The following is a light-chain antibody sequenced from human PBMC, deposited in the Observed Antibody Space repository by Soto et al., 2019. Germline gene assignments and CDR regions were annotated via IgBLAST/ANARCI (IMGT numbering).Light chain of an antibody. J-gene: IGKJ3*01. CDR2: GAS. CDR3: QQLFMYPPT. V-gene: IGKV1-9*01. CDR1: QGIINY. Sequence: IQLTQSPSSLSASMGDRVTITCRASQGIINYLAWYQQNPGKAPKLLIYGASTVQGGVPSRFSGSGSGTDFTLTVRTLQPEDLATYYCQQLFMYPPTVGPGTTVDIK.